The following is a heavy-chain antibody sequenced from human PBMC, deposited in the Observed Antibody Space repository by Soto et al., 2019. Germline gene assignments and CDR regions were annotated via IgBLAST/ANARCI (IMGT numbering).Heavy chain of an antibody. CDR2: ISAYNGNT. CDR1: GYTFTSYG. Sequence: ASVKVSCKASGYTFTSYGISWVRQAPGQGLEWMGWISAYNGNTNYAQKLQGRVTMTTDTSTSTAYMELRSLRSDDTAVYYCASHGLEWWTEAEYYYGMDVWGQGTTVTVSS. D-gene: IGHD3-3*01. V-gene: IGHV1-18*01. CDR3: ASHGLEWWTEAEYYYGMDV. J-gene: IGHJ6*02.